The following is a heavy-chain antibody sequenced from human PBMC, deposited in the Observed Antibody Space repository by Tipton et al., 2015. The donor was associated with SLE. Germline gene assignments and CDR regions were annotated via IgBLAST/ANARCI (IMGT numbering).Heavy chain of an antibody. CDR3: ARARIQLWWGYFDY. CDR2: IYYSGST. V-gene: IGHV4-39*01. CDR1: GGSISSSSYY. J-gene: IGHJ4*02. Sequence: LRLSCTVSGGSISSSSYYWGWIRQPPGKGLEWIGSIYYSGSTYCNPSLKSRVTISVDTSKNQFSLKLSSVTAADTAVYYCARARIQLWWGYFDYWGQGTLVTVSS. D-gene: IGHD5-18*01.